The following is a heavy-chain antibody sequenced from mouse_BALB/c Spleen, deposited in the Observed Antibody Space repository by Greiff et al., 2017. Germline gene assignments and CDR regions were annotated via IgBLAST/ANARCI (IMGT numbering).Heavy chain of an antibody. CDR2: INPSNGRT. J-gene: IGHJ3*01. Sequence: QVHVKQSGAELVKPGASVKLSCKASGYTFTSYWMHWVKQRPGQGLEWIGEINPSNGRTNYNEKFKSKATLTVDKSSSTAYMQLSSLTSEDSAVYYCARPAMITVWFAYWGQGTLVTVSA. V-gene: IGHV1S81*02. CDR3: ARPAMITVWFAY. CDR1: GYTFTSYW. D-gene: IGHD2-4*01.